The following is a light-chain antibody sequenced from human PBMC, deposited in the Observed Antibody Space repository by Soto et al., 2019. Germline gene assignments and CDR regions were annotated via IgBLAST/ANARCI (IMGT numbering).Light chain of an antibody. CDR1: QSVISY. V-gene: IGKV3-20*01. CDR3: QQYSDSMWT. Sequence: VVLTQSPGTLSLSPGEGATLSCRASQSVISYLAWYQRTPGQAPRLLIYGGSSRATGIPDRFSASGSGTDFTLTISRLEPEDFGMYYCQQYSDSMWTFGQGTKVELK. CDR2: GGS. J-gene: IGKJ1*01.